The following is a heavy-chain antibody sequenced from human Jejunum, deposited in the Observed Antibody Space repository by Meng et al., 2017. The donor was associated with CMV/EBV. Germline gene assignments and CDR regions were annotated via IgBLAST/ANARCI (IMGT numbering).Heavy chain of an antibody. V-gene: IGHV4-59*01. CDR3: ARYSRGGYYFDY. Sequence: TCTVSGASINNYYWSWRRQPPGKALEWMGYIYSSGSNYYNHSLNSRVIISVDTSRSHFSLRPTSVTAADTAVYYCARYSRGGYYFDYWGQGTLVTVSS. CDR1: GASINNYY. J-gene: IGHJ4*02. D-gene: IGHD2-15*01. CDR2: IYSSGSN.